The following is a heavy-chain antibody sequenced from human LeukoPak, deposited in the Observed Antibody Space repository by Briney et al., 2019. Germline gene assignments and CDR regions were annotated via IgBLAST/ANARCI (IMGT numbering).Heavy chain of an antibody. CDR1: GASISSGGYY. CDR3: ARDGYNSGYFDY. J-gene: IGHJ4*02. V-gene: IGHV4-30-4*01. Sequence: SETLSLTCTVSGASISSGGYYWNWIRQPPGKGLEWIGYIYYSRSTSYSPSLKSRLTISVDTSKNQFSLKLSSATAADTAVYYCARDGYNSGYFDYWGQGALVTVSS. D-gene: IGHD5-24*01. CDR2: IYYSRST.